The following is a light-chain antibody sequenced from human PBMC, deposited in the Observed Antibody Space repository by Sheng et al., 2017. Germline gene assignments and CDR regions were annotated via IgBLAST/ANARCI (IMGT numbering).Light chain of an antibody. Sequence: SYVLTQPPSISVAPGQSASITCGGNNIGRKSVHWYQQKPGQAPVVVVYNDRDRHSGIPERFSGSNSGNTATLSINRVEAGDEADYYCQVWESGTVFGGGTKLTVL. J-gene: IGLJ3*02. CDR2: NDR. CDR3: QVWESGTV. V-gene: IGLV3-21*02. CDR1: NIGRKS.